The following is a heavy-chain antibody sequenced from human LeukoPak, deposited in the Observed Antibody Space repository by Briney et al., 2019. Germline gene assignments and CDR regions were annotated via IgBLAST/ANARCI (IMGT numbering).Heavy chain of an antibody. CDR1: GFTFSSYT. D-gene: IGHD6-6*01. CDR2: ITTSDGNT. J-gene: IGHJ3*02. Sequence: GGSLRLSCAASGFTFSSYTMSWVRQAPGKGLEWVSTITTSDGNTYYADSVKGRFTVSRDNSKNTLFLQMNSLRAEDTAVYYCGRVGGRSKAAKGDAFDIWGQGTMVVVSS. CDR3: GRVGGRSKAAKGDAFDI. V-gene: IGHV3-23*01.